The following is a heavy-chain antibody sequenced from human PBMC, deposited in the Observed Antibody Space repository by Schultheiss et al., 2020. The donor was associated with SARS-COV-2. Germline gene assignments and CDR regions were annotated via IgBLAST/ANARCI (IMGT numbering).Heavy chain of an antibody. D-gene: IGHD3-3*01. CDR1: GGSITSGAYF. CDR3: ARVGGITIFGVVTNYFDY. J-gene: IGHJ4*02. Sequence: SQSLSLTCTVPGGSITSGAYFWRCIRQYPGKGLEWIGYIYYSGSTYYNPSLKSRVTLSVDTSKSQFSLKLTSVPAADTAVYYCARVGGITIFGVVTNYFDYWGQGTLVTVSS. CDR2: IYYSGST. V-gene: IGHV4-31*03.